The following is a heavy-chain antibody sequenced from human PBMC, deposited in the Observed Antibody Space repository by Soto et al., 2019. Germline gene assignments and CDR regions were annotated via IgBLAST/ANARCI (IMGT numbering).Heavy chain of an antibody. CDR2: ISYDGSNK. V-gene: IGHV3-30*18. D-gene: IGHD3-22*01. CDR3: AKDRINAVFNYYDSSGPLDY. J-gene: IGHJ4*02. Sequence: PGGSLRLSCAAAGCTCSSYGMHWVRQAPGKGLEWVAVISYDGSNKYYADSVKGRFTISRDNSKNTLYLQMNSLRAEDTAVYYCAKDRINAVFNYYDSSGPLDYWGQGTLVTVSS. CDR1: GCTCSSYG.